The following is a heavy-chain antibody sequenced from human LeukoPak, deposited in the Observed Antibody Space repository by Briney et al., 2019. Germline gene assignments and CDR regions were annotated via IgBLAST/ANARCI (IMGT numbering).Heavy chain of an antibody. V-gene: IGHV3-23*01. J-gene: IGHJ4*02. CDR2: ISGSGDNT. CDR3: ARSHLGGSDY. D-gene: IGHD3-3*01. Sequence: GGSLRLSCAASGFTFSSYSMNWVRQAPGKGLEWVSAISGSGDNTYYTDSVRGRFTISRDNSKNTLCLQMNSLRVEDTAVYYCARSHLGGSDYWGQGTLVTVSS. CDR1: GFTFSSYS.